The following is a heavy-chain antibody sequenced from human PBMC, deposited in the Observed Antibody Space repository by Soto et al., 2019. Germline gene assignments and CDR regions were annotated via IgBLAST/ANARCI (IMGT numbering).Heavy chain of an antibody. D-gene: IGHD3-10*01. CDR3: ARDASSITIVRGVGWFDP. J-gene: IGHJ5*02. Sequence: QVQLQESGPGLVKPSQTLSLTCTVSGGSISSGDYYWSWLRQPPGKGLEWIGYIYYSGSTYYNPSLKSRVTISVDTSKNQFSLKMSSVTAADTAVYYCARDASSITIVRGVGWFDPWGQGTLVTVSS. CDR1: GGSISSGDYY. V-gene: IGHV4-30-4*01. CDR2: IYYSGST.